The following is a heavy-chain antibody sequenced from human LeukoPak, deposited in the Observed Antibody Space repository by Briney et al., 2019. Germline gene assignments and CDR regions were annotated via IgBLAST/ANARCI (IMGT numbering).Heavy chain of an antibody. CDR2: IYYSGGT. D-gene: IGHD6-13*01. CDR3: ARLSPSGYSSNWAWFDP. V-gene: IGHV4-39*01. Sequence: PSETLSLTCTVSGGSISSSSYYWGWIRQPPGKGLEWIGSIYYSGGTYYNPSLKSRVTISVDTSKNQFSLKLSSVTAADTAVYSCARLSPSGYSSNWAWFDPWGQGTLVTVSS. J-gene: IGHJ5*02. CDR1: GGSISSSSYY.